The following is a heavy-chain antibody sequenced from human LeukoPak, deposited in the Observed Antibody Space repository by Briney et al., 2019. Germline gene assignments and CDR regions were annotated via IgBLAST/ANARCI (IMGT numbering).Heavy chain of an antibody. J-gene: IGHJ4*02. CDR2: ISGSGGTT. D-gene: IGHD2-15*01. CDR1: GFTFSSYA. CDR3: AKAECSGGSCYSSPYY. Sequence: PGGSLRLSCAASGFTFSSYALSWVRQAPGKGLEWVSAISGSGGTTYYADSVKGRFTISRDNSKNTLYLQMNSLRAEDTAVYYCAKAECSGGSCYSSPYYWGQGTLATVSS. V-gene: IGHV3-23*01.